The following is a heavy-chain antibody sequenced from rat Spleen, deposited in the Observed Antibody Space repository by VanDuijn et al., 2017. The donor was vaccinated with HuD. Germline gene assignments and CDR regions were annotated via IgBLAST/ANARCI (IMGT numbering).Heavy chain of an antibody. CDR2: MWSGGST. Sequence: EVQLKESGPGLVQPSQTLSLTCTGSGFSLSDYSVHWVRQPPGKGLEWMGAMWSGGSTDYNSALKSRLSISRDTSKSQVFLKMNSLQSEDTTTYYCARAPGNGYVMDAWGQGASVTVSS. CDR3: ARAPGNGYVMDA. J-gene: IGHJ4*01. CDR1: GFSLSDYS. V-gene: IGHV2S63*01. D-gene: IGHD5-1*01.